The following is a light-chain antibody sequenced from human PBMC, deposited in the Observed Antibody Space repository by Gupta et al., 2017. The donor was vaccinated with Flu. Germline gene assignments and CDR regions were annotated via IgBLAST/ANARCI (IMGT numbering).Light chain of an antibody. CDR2: NSY. J-gene: IGKJ1*01. V-gene: IGKV3-15*01. CDR1: QSISTN. CDR3: QHYSDRPPWT. Sequence: PTLCFSRGKRVTVSCRARQSISTNLAWYQQQQRQPPRLLIYNSYTRATDIAARFSGAGSGTDFTLTIDSRRSEDFAVYYCQHYSDRPPWTFGQGTKVDIK.